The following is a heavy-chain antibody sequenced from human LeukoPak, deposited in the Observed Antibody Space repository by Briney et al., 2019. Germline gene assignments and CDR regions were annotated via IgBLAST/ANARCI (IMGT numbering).Heavy chain of an antibody. CDR1: GGTFSSYA. CDR2: IIPIFGTA. CDR3: ATRYSSSRQNFDY. J-gene: IGHJ4*02. D-gene: IGHD6-13*01. V-gene: IGHV1-69*05. Sequence: ASVKVSCKASGGTFSSYAISWVRQAPGQGLEWMGRIIPIFGTANYAQKFQGRVTITTDESTSTAYMELSSLRSEDTAVYYCATRYSSSRQNFDYWGQGTLVTVSS.